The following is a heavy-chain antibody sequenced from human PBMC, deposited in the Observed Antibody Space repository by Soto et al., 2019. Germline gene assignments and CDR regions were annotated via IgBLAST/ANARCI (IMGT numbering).Heavy chain of an antibody. CDR3: ARVGSYGDYVPPEYFDY. D-gene: IGHD4-17*01. V-gene: IGHV3-7*01. CDR2: IKQDGSEK. Sequence: GGSLRLSCAASGFTFSSYWMSWVRQAPGKGLEWVANIKQDGSEKYYVDSVKGRFTISRDNAKNSLYLQMNSLRAEDTAVYYCARVGSYGDYVPPEYFDYWGQGTLVTVSS. J-gene: IGHJ4*02. CDR1: GFTFSSYW.